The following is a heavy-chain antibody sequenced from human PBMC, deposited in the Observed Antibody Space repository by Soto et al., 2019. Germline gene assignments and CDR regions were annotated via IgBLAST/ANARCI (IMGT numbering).Heavy chain of an antibody. CDR1: GFTFSSYA. V-gene: IGHV3-23*01. D-gene: IGHD3-10*01. CDR3: AKDVYLLWFGELPDYFDY. Sequence: EVQLLESGGGLVQPGGSLRLSCAASGFTFSSYAMSWVRQAPGKGLEWVSAISGSGGSTYYADSVKGRFTISRDNSKNTLYLQMNSRRAEDTAVYYCAKDVYLLWFGELPDYFDYWGQGTLVTVSS. J-gene: IGHJ4*02. CDR2: ISGSGGST.